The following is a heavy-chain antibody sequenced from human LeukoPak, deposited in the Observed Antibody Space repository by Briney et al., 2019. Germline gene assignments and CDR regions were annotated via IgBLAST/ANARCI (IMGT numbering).Heavy chain of an antibody. CDR2: INSDGGST. D-gene: IGHD6-13*01. CDR1: GFTFSSYW. Sequence: GGSLRLSCAASGFTFSSYWMHWVRQAPGKGLVWVSRINSDGGSTNYADSVKGRFTISRDNAKNTLYLQMNSLRAEDTAVYYCARDGYSSSWYWYFDLWGRGPLVTVSS. J-gene: IGHJ2*01. V-gene: IGHV3-74*01. CDR3: ARDGYSSSWYWYFDL.